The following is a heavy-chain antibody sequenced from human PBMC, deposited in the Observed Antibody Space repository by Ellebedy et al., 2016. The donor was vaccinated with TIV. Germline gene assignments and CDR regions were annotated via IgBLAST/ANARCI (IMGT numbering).Heavy chain of an antibody. Sequence: GGSLRLSCSTSGFAFRSYAMHWVRQAPGKGLEWVAVISYDGSNEYYADSVQGRFTISRDNSNNTLYLQMYSLTADDTAVYYCARDYIYWYFDLWGRGTLVTVSS. J-gene: IGHJ2*01. D-gene: IGHD2-21*01. CDR2: ISYDGSNE. CDR1: GFAFRSYA. V-gene: IGHV3-30*01. CDR3: ARDYIYWYFDL.